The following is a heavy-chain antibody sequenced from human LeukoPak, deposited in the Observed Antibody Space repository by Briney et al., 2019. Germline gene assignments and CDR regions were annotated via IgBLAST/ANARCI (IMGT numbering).Heavy chain of an antibody. V-gene: IGHV3-21*01. CDR1: GFTFNYYT. Sequence: GGSLRLSCAASGFTFNYYTMNWVRQAPGKGLEWVSSISNRSTYIFYADSLKGRFTVSRDNAKNSLYLQMNSLRAEDTAVYYCARVHTGKDLSQSIYYYYYMDVWGKGTTVTVSS. D-gene: IGHD3-16*02. CDR3: ARVHTGKDLSQSIYYYYYMDV. CDR2: ISNRSTYI. J-gene: IGHJ6*03.